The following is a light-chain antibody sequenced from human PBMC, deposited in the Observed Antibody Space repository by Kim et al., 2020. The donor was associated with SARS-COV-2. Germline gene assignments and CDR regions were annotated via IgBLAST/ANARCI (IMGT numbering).Light chain of an antibody. CDR3: QAWDTNPVNTVV. V-gene: IGLV3-1*01. J-gene: IGLJ2*01. CDR1: KLGDRY. Sequence: SYELTQPPSVSVSPGQTASITCSGDKLGDRYTYWYQQKPGQSPVLVIYQNTRRPSGIPERFSGSNSGNTATLTISGPQAMDEADYYCQAWDTNPVNTVVFGGGTQLTVL. CDR2: QNT.